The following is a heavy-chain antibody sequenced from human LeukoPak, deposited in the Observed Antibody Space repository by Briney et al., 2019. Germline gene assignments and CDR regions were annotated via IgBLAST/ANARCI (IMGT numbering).Heavy chain of an antibody. V-gene: IGHV3-23*01. CDR1: GFTFSSYA. D-gene: IGHD6-13*01. CDR2: ISGSGGST. J-gene: IGHJ4*02. Sequence: PGGSLRLSCAASGFTFSSYAMSWVRQAPGKGLEWVSAISGSGGSTYYADSVKGRFTISRDNSKNTLYLQMNSLRDEDTAVYYCAKIRHPAAAGPNDYWGQGTLVTVSS. CDR3: AKIRHPAAAGPNDY.